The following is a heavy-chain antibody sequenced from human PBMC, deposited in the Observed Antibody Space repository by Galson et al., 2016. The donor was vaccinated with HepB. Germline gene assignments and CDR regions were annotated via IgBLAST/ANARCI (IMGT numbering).Heavy chain of an antibody. V-gene: IGHV3-33*01. Sequence: SLRLSCAAFGFIFSSYGMHWVRQAPGKGLEWVAVIWYDGSNKYYADSVKGRFTISRDNSKNTLYLQMNSLRAEDTAVYYCARDWLELRHYYYMDVWGKGTTVTVSS. J-gene: IGHJ6*03. CDR3: ARDWLELRHYYYMDV. CDR1: GFIFSSYG. CDR2: IWYDGSNK. D-gene: IGHD1-7*01.